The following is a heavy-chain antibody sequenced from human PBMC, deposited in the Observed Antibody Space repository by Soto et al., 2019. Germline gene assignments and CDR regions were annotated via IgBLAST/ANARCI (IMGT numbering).Heavy chain of an antibody. J-gene: IGHJ4*02. V-gene: IGHV3-48*04. CDR2: INAPGETK. CDR3: ARDPEGINDFDY. D-gene: IGHD2-21*01. CDR1: GFTFSNYG. Sequence: EVQLVESGGGLVKPGGSLRLSCAASGFTFSNYGMNWARQAPGRGLEWVTHINAPGETKSYSDSVKGRFTISRDDAKNAMYLQMNSLTADDTAIYYCARDPEGINDFDYWGQGTLVTVSS.